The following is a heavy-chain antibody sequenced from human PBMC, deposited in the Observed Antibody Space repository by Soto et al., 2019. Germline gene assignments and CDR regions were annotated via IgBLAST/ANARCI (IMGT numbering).Heavy chain of an antibody. CDR1: GFSLTTSGVG. CDR2: IFWDDDK. D-gene: IGHD3-3*01. J-gene: IGHJ4*02. Sequence: QITLNESGPTQVKPRQTLTLTCTFSGFSLTTSGVGVGWIRQSPRKAPEWLALIFWDDDKRYSPSLKSRLTITKDTSKNQVVMTMADVDPADTATYYCAHRVLRTVFGLVTTTAIYFDFWGQGTPVAVSS. CDR3: AHRVLRTVFGLVTTTAIYFDF. V-gene: IGHV2-5*02.